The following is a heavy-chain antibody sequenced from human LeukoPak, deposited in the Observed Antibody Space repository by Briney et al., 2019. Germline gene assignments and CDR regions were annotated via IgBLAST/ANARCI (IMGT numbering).Heavy chain of an antibody. CDR1: GFTFRSYA. CDR3: AKHPVWGSEDLRPVDY. J-gene: IGHJ4*02. V-gene: IGHV3-23*01. D-gene: IGHD7-27*01. CDR2: ISGSGSST. Sequence: PGGSLTLSCAASGFTFRSYAMIWVRQAPGEGLEWVSAISGSGSSTYYADSVRGRFTISRDNFKNTLYLQMNSLRVEDTAVYYCAKHPVWGSEDLRPVDYWGQGTLVTVSS.